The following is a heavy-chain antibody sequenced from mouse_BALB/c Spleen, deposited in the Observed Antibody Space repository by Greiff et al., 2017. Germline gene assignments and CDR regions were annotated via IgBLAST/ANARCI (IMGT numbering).Heavy chain of an antibody. J-gene: IGHJ4*01. Sequence: EVHLVESGGGLVKPGGSLKLSCAASGFTFSSYAMSWVRQTPEKRLEWVASISSGGSTYYPDSVKGRFTISRDNARNILYLQMSSLRSEDTAMYYCARYYGSSPLYYYAMDYWGQGTSVTVSS. CDR1: GFTFSSYA. CDR3: ARYYGSSPLYYYAMDY. CDR2: ISSGGST. D-gene: IGHD1-1*01. V-gene: IGHV5-6-5*01.